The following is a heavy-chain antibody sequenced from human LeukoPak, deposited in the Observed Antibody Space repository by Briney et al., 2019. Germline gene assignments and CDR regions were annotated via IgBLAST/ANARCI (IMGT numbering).Heavy chain of an antibody. CDR2: ISYDGSNK. CDR1: GFTFSSYA. CDR3: ARDPCSGGSCYRNFDY. Sequence: GRSLRLSCAASGFTFSSYAMHWVRQAPGKGLEWVAVISYDGSNKYYADSVKGRFTIARDNSKNTLYLQMNSLRAEDTAVYHCARDPCSGGSCYRNFDYWGQGTLVTVSS. J-gene: IGHJ4*02. V-gene: IGHV3-30-3*01. D-gene: IGHD2-15*01.